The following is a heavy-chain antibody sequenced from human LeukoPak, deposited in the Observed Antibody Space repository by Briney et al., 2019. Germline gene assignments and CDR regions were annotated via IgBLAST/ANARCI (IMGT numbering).Heavy chain of an antibody. CDR3: ARARGGYDFDY. V-gene: IGHV3-7*03. CDR1: GFTFSTYA. Sequence: PGGSLRLSCAAYGFTFSTYAMSWVRQAPGKGLEWVANIKQDGSEKYYVDSVKGRFTISRDNAKNSLYLQLNSLRAEDTAVYYCARARGGYDFDYWGQGTLVTVSS. D-gene: IGHD5-12*01. CDR2: IKQDGSEK. J-gene: IGHJ4*02.